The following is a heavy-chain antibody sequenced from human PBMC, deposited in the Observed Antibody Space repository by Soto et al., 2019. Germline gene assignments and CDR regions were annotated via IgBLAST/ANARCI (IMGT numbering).Heavy chain of an antibody. V-gene: IGHV3-23*01. J-gene: IGHJ4*02. CDR3: AKGRGGSGSLNPRVDF. Sequence: EVQLLESGGGLVQPGGSLRLSCAASGFTFNNYAMTWVRQAPGKGLEWVSAISGGGDTTSYADSVKVRFTVSRDGSKNTLYLQMSSLRAEDTALYYCAKGRGGSGSLNPRVDFWGQGTLVTVSS. CDR1: GFTFNNYA. CDR2: ISGGGDTT. D-gene: IGHD3-10*01.